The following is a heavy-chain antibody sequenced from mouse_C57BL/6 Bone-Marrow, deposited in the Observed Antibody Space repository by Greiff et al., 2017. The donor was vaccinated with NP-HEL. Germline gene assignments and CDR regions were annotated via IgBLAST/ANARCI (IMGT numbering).Heavy chain of an antibody. CDR3: AREGIYYGYWFAD. D-gene: IGHD2-2*01. Sequence: QVQLKQPGAELVKPGASVKLSCKASGYTFTSYWMQWVKQRPGQGLEWIGEIDPSDSYTNYNQKFKGKATLTVDTSSSTAYMQLSSLTSEDSAVYYCAREGIYYGYWFADWGKGTLVTVSA. J-gene: IGHJ3*01. V-gene: IGHV1-50*01. CDR1: GYTFTSYW. CDR2: IDPSDSYT.